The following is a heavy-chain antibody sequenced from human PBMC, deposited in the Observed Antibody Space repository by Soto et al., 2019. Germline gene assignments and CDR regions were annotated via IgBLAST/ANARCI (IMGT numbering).Heavy chain of an antibody. Sequence: PGGSLRLSCAASGFTFSRFWMHWVRQAPGKGLVWVSRIYSDGSGPMYADSVKGRFTISRDNAKSTLYLQMNSLRAEDTAVYYCATLNSFGSDYWGQGTLVTVSS. CDR2: IYSDGSGP. J-gene: IGHJ4*02. CDR3: ATLNSFGSDY. CDR1: GFTFSRFW. V-gene: IGHV3-74*03. D-gene: IGHD5-18*01.